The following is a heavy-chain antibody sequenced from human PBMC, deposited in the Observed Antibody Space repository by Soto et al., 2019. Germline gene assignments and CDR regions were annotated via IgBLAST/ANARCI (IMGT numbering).Heavy chain of an antibody. CDR2: ISYDGSNT. Sequence: QVQLVESGGGVVQPGRSLRLSCAASGFTFSSYGMHWVRQAPGKGLEWVAVISYDGSNTYYTDSVKGRFTISRDNSKNTLYLQMNRLRAEDTAVYYCAKDGNVYSSGWYAPSLDYWGQGTLVTVSS. CDR3: AKDGNVYSSGWYAPSLDY. J-gene: IGHJ4*02. CDR1: GFTFSSYG. V-gene: IGHV3-30*18. D-gene: IGHD6-19*01.